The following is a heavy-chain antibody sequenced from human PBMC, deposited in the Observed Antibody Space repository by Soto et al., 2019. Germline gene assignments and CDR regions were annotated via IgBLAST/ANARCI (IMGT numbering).Heavy chain of an antibody. Sequence: QLQLQESGPGLVRPSEALSLTCTVSGGSIGSSAFYWGWIRQRPGKGLEWIGSIYHSGTTYYNPSLTSGSSISVDTAKNQFSLKLSSVTAADTAVHYCTTGLTVFGVVISSGDYWGQGILVTVSS. V-gene: IGHV4-39*01. CDR2: IYHSGTT. CDR1: GGSIGSSAFY. D-gene: IGHD3-3*01. J-gene: IGHJ4*02. CDR3: TTGLTVFGVVISSGDY.